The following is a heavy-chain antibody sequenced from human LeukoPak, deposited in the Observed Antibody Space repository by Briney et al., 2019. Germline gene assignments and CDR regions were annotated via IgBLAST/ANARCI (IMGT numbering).Heavy chain of an antibody. D-gene: IGHD3-10*01. J-gene: IGHJ4*02. CDR2: IKEDGSEK. CDR1: GFTFSSYW. V-gene: IGHV3-7*01. Sequence: GGSLRLSCAASGFTFSSYWLSWVRQAPGKGLEWVANIKEDGSEKNYVDSVKGRFTISRDSPRTSLYLQMNSLRAEDTAVYYCASIITMIRGAPEDYWGQGTLVTVSS. CDR3: ASIITMIRGAPEDY.